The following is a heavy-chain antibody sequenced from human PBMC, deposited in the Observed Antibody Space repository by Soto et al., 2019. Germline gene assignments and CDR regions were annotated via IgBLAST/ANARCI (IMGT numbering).Heavy chain of an antibody. CDR3: ARASWGLLNSAFYYHIDV. Sequence: EVQVVESGGGLVKPGGSLRLSCAASGFSVNNYNMNWVRQAPGEGLEWVSFISSSTSYIYYADSVKGRFTISRDNAKNLLYLQRNSLRAEDTAVYYCARASWGLLNSAFYYHIDVWGKGTPVTVSS. V-gene: IGHV3-21*01. D-gene: IGHD1-26*01. CDR2: ISSSTSYI. CDR1: GFSVNNYN. J-gene: IGHJ6*03.